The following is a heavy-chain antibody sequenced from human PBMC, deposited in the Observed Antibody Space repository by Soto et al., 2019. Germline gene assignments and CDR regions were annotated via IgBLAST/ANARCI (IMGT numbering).Heavy chain of an antibody. D-gene: IGHD2-2*01. J-gene: IGHJ6*02. CDR3: ARRVRYQLGYMDV. V-gene: IGHV3-11*06. CDR2: ISSSSSYT. CDR1: GFTFSDYY. Sequence: PGGSLRLSCAASGFTFSDYYMSWIRQAPGEGLEWVSYISSSSSYTNYADSVKGRFTISRDNAKNSLYLQMNSLRAEDTAVYYCARRVRYQLGYMDVWGQGTTVTVSS.